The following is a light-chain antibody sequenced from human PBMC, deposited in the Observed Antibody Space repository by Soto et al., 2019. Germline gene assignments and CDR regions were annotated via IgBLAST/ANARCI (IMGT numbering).Light chain of an antibody. CDR1: QTISSW. V-gene: IGKV1-5*03. CDR2: KAS. CDR3: KHYSSYYQA. J-gene: IGKJ1*01. Sequence: DIQMTQCPSTQSASVGDRVTITCRASQTISSWLAWYQQKPGKAPKLLIYKASTFKRGVPSTFRGCGSGTEFTLTISSLQPGDFASYYSKHYSSYYQAFCQGTKGDTK.